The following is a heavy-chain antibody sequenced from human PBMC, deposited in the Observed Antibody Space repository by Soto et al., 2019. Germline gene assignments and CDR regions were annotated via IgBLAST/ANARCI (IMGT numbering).Heavy chain of an antibody. CDR2: INHSGST. J-gene: IGHJ6*02. CDR3: ARGAATDTVNTATRYCMDV. D-gene: IGHD4-17*01. CDR1: GGSFSGYY. Sequence: QVQLQQWGAGLLKPSETLSLTCAVYGGSFSGYYWSWIRQPPGKGLELIGEINHSGSTNYNPSLQRRVTISVDTSRNQFSLKLSPVTAADTAVYYCARGAATDTVNTATRYCMDVWGQGTTVTVSS. V-gene: IGHV4-34*01.